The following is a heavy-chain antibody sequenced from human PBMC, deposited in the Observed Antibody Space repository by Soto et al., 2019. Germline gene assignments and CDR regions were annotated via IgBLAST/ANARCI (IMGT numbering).Heavy chain of an antibody. Sequence: RASVKVPCKASGYSFTDYHIHWVRQAPGQGLEWLGRINPKSGGTSTAQKFQGWVTMTRDRSISTVYMELTRLRSDDTAVYFCARGHSTDCSNGVCSFFYNHEMDVWGQGTTVTVSS. D-gene: IGHD2-8*01. J-gene: IGHJ6*02. V-gene: IGHV1-2*04. CDR2: INPKSGGT. CDR1: GYSFTDYH. CDR3: ARGHSTDCSNGVCSFFYNHEMDV.